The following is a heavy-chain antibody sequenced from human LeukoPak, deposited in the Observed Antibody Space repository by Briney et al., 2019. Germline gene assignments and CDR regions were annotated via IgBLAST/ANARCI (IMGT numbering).Heavy chain of an antibody. D-gene: IGHD4-17*01. CDR1: GFTFSSYG. J-gene: IGHJ6*03. Sequence: GGSLRLSCAASGFTFSSYGMHWVRQAPGKGLEWVAVIWYDGSNKYYADSVKGRFTISRDNSKDTLYLQMNSLRAEDTAVYYCAKNDYGDYGYYYCYYMDVWGKGTTVTVSS. CDR3: AKNDYGDYGYYYCYYMDV. V-gene: IGHV3-33*06. CDR2: IWYDGSNK.